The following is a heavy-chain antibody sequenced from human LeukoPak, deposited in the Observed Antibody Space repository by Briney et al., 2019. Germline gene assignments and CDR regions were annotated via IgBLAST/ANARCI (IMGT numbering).Heavy chain of an antibody. Sequence: GGSLRLSCAVSGFTFSSCSMNWVRQAPGKGLEWVSYITGSSSTIYYADSVKGRFTISRDNAKNSLFLQMNGLRDEDTAVYYCARTPVVAAVQLDYWGQGTLVTVSS. CDR1: GFTFSSCS. D-gene: IGHD2-15*01. CDR3: ARTPVVAAVQLDY. V-gene: IGHV3-48*02. CDR2: ITGSSSTI. J-gene: IGHJ4*02.